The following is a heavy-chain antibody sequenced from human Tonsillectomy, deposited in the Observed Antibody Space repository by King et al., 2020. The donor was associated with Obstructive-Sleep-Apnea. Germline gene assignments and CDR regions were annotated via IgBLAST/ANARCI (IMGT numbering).Heavy chain of an antibody. D-gene: IGHD3-22*01. J-gene: IGHJ4*02. Sequence: VQLVESGGGVVQPGRSLRLSCAASGFTFSTYALHWARQAPGKGREWVAVISYDGGNKYYADSVKGRFTISRDNSKNTLYLQMNSLRAEDTAVYNCARGLLYYDSSGYSYYFDYWGQGTLVTVSS. CDR1: GFTFSTYA. CDR3: ARGLLYYDSSGYSYYFDY. CDR2: ISYDGGNK. V-gene: IGHV3-30*04.